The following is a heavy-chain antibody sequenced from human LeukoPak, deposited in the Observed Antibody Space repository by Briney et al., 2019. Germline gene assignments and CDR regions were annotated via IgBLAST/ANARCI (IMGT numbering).Heavy chain of an antibody. V-gene: IGHV3-23*01. J-gene: IGHJ4*02. CDR3: AKGPRAVAKEAY. Sequence: GGSLRLSCAAPGFTFSSYAMSWVRQAPGKGLEWVSAISGSGGSTYYADSVKGRFTISRDNSKNTLYLQMNSLRADDTAVYYCAKGPRAVAKEAYWGQGTLVTVSS. D-gene: IGHD6-19*01. CDR2: ISGSGGST. CDR1: GFTFSSYA.